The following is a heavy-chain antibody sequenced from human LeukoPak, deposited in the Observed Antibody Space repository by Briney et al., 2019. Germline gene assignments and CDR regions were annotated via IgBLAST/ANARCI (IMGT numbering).Heavy chain of an antibody. CDR3: ARDSGNSGYDYFDY. CDR2: IYYSGST. CDR1: GGSISSYY. D-gene: IGHD5-12*01. J-gene: IGHJ4*02. V-gene: IGHV4-59*01. Sequence: SETLSLTCTVSGGSISSYYWSWIRQPPGKGLEWIGYIYYSGSTNYNPSLQSRVTISVDTSKNQFSLKLSSVTAADTAVYYCARDSGNSGYDYFDYWGQGTLVTVSS.